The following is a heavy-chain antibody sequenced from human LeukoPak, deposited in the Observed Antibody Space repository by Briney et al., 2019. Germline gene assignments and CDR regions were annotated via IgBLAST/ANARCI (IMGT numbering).Heavy chain of an antibody. J-gene: IGHJ6*02. D-gene: IGHD1-26*01. CDR2: ISSSSSYI. V-gene: IGHV3-21*01. Sequence: GGSLRLSCAASGFTFSSYSMNWVRQAPGKGLEWVSSISSSSSYIYYADSVKGRFTISRDNAKNSLYLLMNSLRAEDTAVYYCARREDYYGMDVWGQGTTVTVSS. CDR1: GFTFSSYS. CDR3: ARREDYYGMDV.